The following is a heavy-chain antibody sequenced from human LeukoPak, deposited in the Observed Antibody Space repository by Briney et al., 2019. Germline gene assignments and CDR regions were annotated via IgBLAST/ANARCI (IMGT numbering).Heavy chain of an antibody. CDR1: GGSFSDYY. CDR3: ARGLRRYSKAFPFDY. V-gene: IGHV4-34*01. D-gene: IGHD5-18*01. CDR2: INHSGNT. Sequence: PSETLSLTCAVYGGSFSDYYWRWLRQPPGKGLEWIGEINHSGNTIYNPSLKSRVTISVDTSKNQSSLTLSSVTAADTTVYYCARGLRRYSKAFPFDYWGQGTLVTVSS. J-gene: IGHJ4*02.